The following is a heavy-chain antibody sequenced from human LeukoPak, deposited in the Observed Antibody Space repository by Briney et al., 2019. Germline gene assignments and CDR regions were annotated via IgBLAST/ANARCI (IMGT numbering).Heavy chain of an antibody. V-gene: IGHV4-34*01. Sequence: SETLSLTCAVYGGSFSGYYWSWIRQPPGKGLEWFGEINHSGSTNYNPSLKSRVTISVDTSKNQFSLKLSSVTAADTAVYYCASFGGDCSSTSCQNPRGFDYWGQGTLVTVSS. D-gene: IGHD2-2*01. CDR2: INHSGST. CDR1: GGSFSGYY. J-gene: IGHJ4*02. CDR3: ASFGGDCSSTSCQNPRGFDY.